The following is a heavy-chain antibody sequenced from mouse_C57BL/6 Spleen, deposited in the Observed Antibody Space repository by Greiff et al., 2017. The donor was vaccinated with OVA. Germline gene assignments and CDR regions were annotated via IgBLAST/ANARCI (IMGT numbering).Heavy chain of an antibody. V-gene: IGHV1-50*01. Sequence: QVQLQQPGAELVKPGASVKLSCKASGYTFTSYWMQWVKQRPGQGLAWIGEIDPSDSYTNYNQKFKGKATLTVDTSSSTAYMQLSSLTSEDSAVYYCARWRGWGYAMDYWGQGTSVTVSS. CDR3: ARWRGWGYAMDY. CDR1: GYTFTSYW. D-gene: IGHD3-3*01. J-gene: IGHJ4*01. CDR2: IDPSDSYT.